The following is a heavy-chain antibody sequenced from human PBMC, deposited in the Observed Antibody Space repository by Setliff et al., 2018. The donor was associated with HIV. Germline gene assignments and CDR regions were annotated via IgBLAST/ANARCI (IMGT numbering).Heavy chain of an antibody. CDR2: IHYGGFF. Sequence: SETLSLTCTVSGGSFRSSRYYWGWIRQPPGKGLEWIGNIHYGGFFWYSPSLMSRVTISVDTSKNQFSLKLSSVTAADTAVYYCARPALGIGGGSRFDNWGQGTRVTVSS. D-gene: IGHD3-10*01. CDR3: ARPALGIGGGSRFDN. J-gene: IGHJ4*02. CDR1: GGSFRSSRYY. V-gene: IGHV4-39*01.